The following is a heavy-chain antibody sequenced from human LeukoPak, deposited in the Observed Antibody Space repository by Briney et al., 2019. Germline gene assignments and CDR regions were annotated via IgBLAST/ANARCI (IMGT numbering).Heavy chain of an antibody. Sequence: GRSLRLSCAASGFTFSDYYMSWIRQAPGKGLEWVSYISSSGSTIYYADSVKGRFTISRDNAKNSLYLQMNSLRAEDTAVYYCARVSSGSGSYYNLPYYYYYYMDVWGKGTTVTISS. CDR2: ISSSGSTI. D-gene: IGHD3-10*01. J-gene: IGHJ6*03. CDR1: GFTFSDYY. CDR3: ARVSSGSGSYYNLPYYYYYYMDV. V-gene: IGHV3-11*01.